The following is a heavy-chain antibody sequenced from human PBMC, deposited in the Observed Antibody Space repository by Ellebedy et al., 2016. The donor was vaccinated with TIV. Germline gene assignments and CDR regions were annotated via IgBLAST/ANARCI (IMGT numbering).Heavy chain of an antibody. CDR2: ISYDGSDK. CDR1: GFTFSSYD. J-gene: IGHJ4*02. Sequence: GGSLRLSCAASGFTFSSYDMHWVRQAPGKGLEWVSIISYDGSDKSHAHFVKGRFTISRDNAKKTLYLQMSSLSAEDTAVYYCARVYSSYSVDYWGPGTLVTVSS. D-gene: IGHD3-22*01. CDR3: ARVYSSYSVDY. V-gene: IGHV3-30-3*01.